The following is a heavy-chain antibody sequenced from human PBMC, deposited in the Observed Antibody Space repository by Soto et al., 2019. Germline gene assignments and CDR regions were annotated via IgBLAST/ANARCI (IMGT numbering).Heavy chain of an antibody. V-gene: IGHV2-5*02. CDR3: VKGTIGTYRHLYFDY. CDR1: GFSFDMNNAC. CDR2: IFWDGDD. J-gene: IGHJ4*02. D-gene: IGHD1-7*01. Sequence: QITLKETGPPLAKPTQTLTLTCTFSGFSFDMNNACVGWVRQPPGKALELLAFIFWDGDDHYSPSLTNRLSITKDTSKAQVVLTSTDDQPADTTTYYCVKGTIGTYRHLYFDYWGEGNLATVTS.